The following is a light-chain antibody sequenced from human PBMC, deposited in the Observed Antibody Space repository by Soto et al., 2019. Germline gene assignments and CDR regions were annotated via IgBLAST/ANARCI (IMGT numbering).Light chain of an antibody. CDR1: SSNIGSNT. J-gene: IGLJ3*02. CDR3: AAWDDSLNGPV. Sequence: QSVLTQLPSASGTPGQRVTISCSGSSSNIGSNTVNWYQQLPGTAPKLLIYSNNQRPSGVPDRFSGSKSGTSASLAISGRQSDDEADYYCAAWDDSLNGPVFGGGTKVTVL. CDR2: SNN. V-gene: IGLV1-44*01.